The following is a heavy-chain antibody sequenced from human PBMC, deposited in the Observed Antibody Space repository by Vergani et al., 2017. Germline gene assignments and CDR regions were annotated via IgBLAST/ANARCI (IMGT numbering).Heavy chain of an antibody. D-gene: IGHD3-9*01. CDR3: ARVMYRDEASTGYRLEGMDI. CDR2: IYSTGST. CDR1: GGSFNTYY. Sequence: QVHLQESGPGLVKPSETLSLTCTVSGGSFNTYYWSWIRQSPGKGLEWIGYIYSTGSTNYNPSLNSRVTMSVDTSKNQFSLKLRSVTAADTAVYFCARVMYRDEASTGYRLEGMDIWGQGTLVTVSS. J-gene: IGHJ4*02. V-gene: IGHV4-59*13.